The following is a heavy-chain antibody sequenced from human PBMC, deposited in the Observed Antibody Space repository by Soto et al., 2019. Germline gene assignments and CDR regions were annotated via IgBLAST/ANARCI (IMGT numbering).Heavy chain of an antibody. J-gene: IGHJ6*02. CDR2: INPSGGST. Sequence: ASVKVSCKASGYTFTSYYMHWVRQAPGRGLEWMGIINPSGGSTSYAQKFQGRVTMTRDTSTSTVYMELSSLRSEDTAVYYCARDGPYGGNSQNYYYYGMDVWGQGTTVTVSS. V-gene: IGHV1-46*03. D-gene: IGHD4-17*01. CDR3: ARDGPYGGNSQNYYYYGMDV. CDR1: GYTFTSYY.